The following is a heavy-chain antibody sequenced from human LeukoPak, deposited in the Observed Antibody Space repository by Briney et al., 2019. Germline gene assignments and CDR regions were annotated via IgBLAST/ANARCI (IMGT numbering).Heavy chain of an antibody. CDR1: GGSISSSNYY. CDR2: IYYSGST. V-gene: IGHV4-39*01. D-gene: IGHD3-9*01. CDR3: ALRYSDRDY. J-gene: IGHJ4*02. Sequence: PSETLSLTCTVSGGSISSSNYYWVWIRQPPGKGLEWVGSIYYSGSTYYNPYLKSRVTISVDTSKNQFSLKLSSVTAADTAVYYCALRYSDRDYWGQGTLVTVSS.